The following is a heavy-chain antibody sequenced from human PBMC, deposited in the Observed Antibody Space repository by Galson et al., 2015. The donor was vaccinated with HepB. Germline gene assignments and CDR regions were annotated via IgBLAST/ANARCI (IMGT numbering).Heavy chain of an antibody. J-gene: IGHJ5*02. Sequence: LSLTCAVYGGSFSGYYWSWIRQPPGKGLEWIGEINHSGSTNYNPSLKSRVTISVDTSKNQFSLKLSSVTAADTAVYYCARVYCSGGSCYLNWFDPWGQGTLVTVSS. V-gene: IGHV4-34*01. CDR2: INHSGST. CDR3: ARVYCSGGSCYLNWFDP. CDR1: GGSFSGYY. D-gene: IGHD2-15*01.